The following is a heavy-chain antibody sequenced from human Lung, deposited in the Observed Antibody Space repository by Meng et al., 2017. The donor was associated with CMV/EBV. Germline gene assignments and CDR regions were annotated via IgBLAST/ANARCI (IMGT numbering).Heavy chain of an antibody. Sequence: QVQLVGSGGGVVQPGMSLRLSCAASGFTFSSYAMHWVRQAPGKGLEWVAVISYDGSNKYYADSVKGRFTISRDNSKNTLYLQMNSLRAEDTAVYYCARGQWHSLDYWGQGTLVTVSS. J-gene: IGHJ4*02. D-gene: IGHD6-19*01. V-gene: IGHV3-30-3*01. CDR3: ARGQWHSLDY. CDR2: ISYDGSNK. CDR1: GFTFSSYA.